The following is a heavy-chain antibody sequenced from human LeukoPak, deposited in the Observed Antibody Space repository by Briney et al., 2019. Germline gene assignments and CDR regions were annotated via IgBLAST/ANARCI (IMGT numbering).Heavy chain of an antibody. CDR2: IHHSGST. Sequence: SETLSLTCAVSGGSISSSNWWSWVRQPPGKGLEWIGEIHHSGSTNYNPSLKSRVTISVDRSKNQFSLKLRSVTAADTAVYYCAVNLYTHAFDIWGQGTMVTVSS. CDR1: GGSISSSNW. CDR3: AVNLYTHAFDI. D-gene: IGHD1-14*01. V-gene: IGHV4-4*02. J-gene: IGHJ3*02.